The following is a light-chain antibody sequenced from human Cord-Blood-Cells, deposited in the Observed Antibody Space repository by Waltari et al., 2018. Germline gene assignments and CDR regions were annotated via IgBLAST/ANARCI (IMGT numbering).Light chain of an antibody. CDR2: SNN. Sequence: VLTLPPSASGTPGQWVPTSCSGSSSNIGRNPVIWYQQLPGAAPNLLIYSNNQRPARVPDRFSGSKSGASASLAISGLQSEDEADYYCAAWEDSLNGWVFGGGTKLTVL. CDR1: SSNIGRNP. CDR3: AAWEDSLNGWV. J-gene: IGLJ3*02. V-gene: IGLV1-44*01.